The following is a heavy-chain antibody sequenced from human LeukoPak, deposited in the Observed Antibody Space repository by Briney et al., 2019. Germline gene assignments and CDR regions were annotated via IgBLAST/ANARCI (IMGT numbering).Heavy chain of an antibody. D-gene: IGHD3-10*01. CDR1: GGSFSGYY. V-gene: IGHV4-34*01. CDR3: ARGMGVTPGNAFDI. Sequence: SETLSLTCAVYGGSFSGYYWSWIRQPPGKGLEWLGEIDLGGSTSYNPSLKSRVTISVDTSKNQFSLKLSSVTAADTAVYYCARGMGVTPGNAFDIWGQGTMVTVSS. CDR2: IDLGGST. J-gene: IGHJ3*02.